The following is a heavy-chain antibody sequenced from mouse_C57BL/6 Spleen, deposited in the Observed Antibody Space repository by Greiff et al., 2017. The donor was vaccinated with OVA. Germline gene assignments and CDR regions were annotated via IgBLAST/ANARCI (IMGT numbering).Heavy chain of an antibody. D-gene: IGHD1-1*01. J-gene: IGHJ4*01. V-gene: IGHV1-62-2*01. Sequence: QVQLQQSGAELVKPGASVKLSCKASGYTFTEYTIHWVKQRPGQGLEWIGWFYPGSGSIKYNEKFKDKATLTADKSSSTVYMELSRLTSEDSAVYFCARHEGYDGSSPYYAMDYWGQGTSVTVSS. CDR3: ARHEGYDGSSPYYAMDY. CDR2: FYPGSGSI. CDR1: GYTFTEYT.